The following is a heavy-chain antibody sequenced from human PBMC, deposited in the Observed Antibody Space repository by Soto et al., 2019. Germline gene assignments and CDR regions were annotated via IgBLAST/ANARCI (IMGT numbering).Heavy chain of an antibody. CDR1: GGSISSYY. Sequence: SETLSLTCSVSGGSISSYYWSWIRQPPGKGLEWIGYVYYTGSINYNPSLKSRVTISVDTSKNQFSLRLSSVTAADTAVYSCARHGASAADPDPFDYWGQGTLVTVSS. D-gene: IGHD6-13*01. CDR3: ARHGASAADPDPFDY. CDR2: VYYTGSI. J-gene: IGHJ4*02. V-gene: IGHV4-59*08.